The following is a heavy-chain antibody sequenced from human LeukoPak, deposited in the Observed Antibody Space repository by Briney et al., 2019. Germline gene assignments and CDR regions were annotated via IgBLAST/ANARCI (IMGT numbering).Heavy chain of an antibody. CDR1: GFTFSSYG. D-gene: IGHD6-19*01. J-gene: IGHJ4*02. V-gene: IGHV3-30*18. Sequence: GGSLRLSCAASGFTFSSYGMHWVRQAPGKGLEWVAVISYDGSNKYYADSVKGRFTISRDNSKNTLYLQMNSLRAEDTAVYYCAKDLTRYSSGLDYWGQGTLVTVSS. CDR3: AKDLTRYSSGLDY. CDR2: ISYDGSNK.